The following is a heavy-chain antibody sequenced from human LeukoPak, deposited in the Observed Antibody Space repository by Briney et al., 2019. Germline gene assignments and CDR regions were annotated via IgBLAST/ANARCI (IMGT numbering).Heavy chain of an antibody. D-gene: IGHD1-26*01. CDR3: AKGGSPVGGFDY. CDR1: GVSVSSYA. Sequence: GGSLRPSCAASGVSVSSYAMTCVSQTPGERLEWVSAIGYSAGDTYYADSVKGRFTISRDNSKNTLYLQMNSLRAEDTAVYYCAKGGSPVGGFDYWGQGTLVTVSS. CDR2: IGYSAGDT. V-gene: IGHV3-23*01. J-gene: IGHJ4*02.